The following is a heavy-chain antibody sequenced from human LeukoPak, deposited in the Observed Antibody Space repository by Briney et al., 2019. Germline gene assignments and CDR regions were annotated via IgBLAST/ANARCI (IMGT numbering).Heavy chain of an antibody. V-gene: IGHV4-59*01. CDR1: GGSISSYY. CDR2: IYYSGST. D-gene: IGHD4-17*01. J-gene: IGHJ5*02. CDR3: ASTDGNWFDP. Sequence: PSETLSLTCTVSGGSISSYYWSWIRQPPGKGLEWLGYIYYSGSTNYNPSLKSRVAISVDTSKNQFSLKVSSVTAADTAVYYCASTDGNWFDPWGQGTLVTVPS.